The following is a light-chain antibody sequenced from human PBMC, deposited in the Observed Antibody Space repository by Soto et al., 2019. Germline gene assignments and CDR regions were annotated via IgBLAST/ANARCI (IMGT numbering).Light chain of an antibody. Sequence: IVMTQSPATLSLSPGERATLSCRASQSVSSNLAWYQQKPGQAPRLLIYGASTRATGIPARFSGSGSGTQFTLTISSLQSEDSAVYYCQQYKNWPTFGQGTRLEIK. CDR2: GAS. CDR1: QSVSSN. J-gene: IGKJ5*01. V-gene: IGKV3-15*01. CDR3: QQYKNWPT.